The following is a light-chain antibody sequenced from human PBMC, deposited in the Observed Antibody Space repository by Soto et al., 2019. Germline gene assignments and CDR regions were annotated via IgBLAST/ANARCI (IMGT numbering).Light chain of an antibody. CDR1: NIGSKS. J-gene: IGLJ3*02. V-gene: IGLV3-21*04. CDR3: QVWASSSDHVV. Sequence: SYELTQPPSVSVAPGKTARITCGGNNIGSKSVNWYQQKPGQAPRLVISYDNDRPSGIPERVSGSDSGNTAPLTISRVEVGDEADYYCQVWASSSDHVVFGGATQLTVL. CDR2: YDN.